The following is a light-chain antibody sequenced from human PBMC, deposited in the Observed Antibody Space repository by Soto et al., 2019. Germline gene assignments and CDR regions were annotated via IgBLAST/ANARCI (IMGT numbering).Light chain of an antibody. J-gene: IGLJ2*01. CDR2: EDD. V-gene: IGLV6-57*01. CDR3: QSYDSDTVI. Sequence: NFMLTQPHSMSESPGKTVTISCTRSSGSIASSYVQWYQQRPGSSPSIVISEDDQRSSGVPDRFSGSIDRSSNSASLTISGLKSEDEADYFCQSYDSDTVIFGGGTQLTVL. CDR1: SGSIASSY.